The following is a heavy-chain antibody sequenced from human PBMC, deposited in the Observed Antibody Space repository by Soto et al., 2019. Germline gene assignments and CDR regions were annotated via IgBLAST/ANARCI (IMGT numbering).Heavy chain of an antibody. D-gene: IGHD6-19*01. CDR3: TTGFSSGWFDY. CDR1: GFTFINTW. V-gene: IGHV3-15*01. J-gene: IGHJ4*02. CDR2: VKSKTDGGTT. Sequence: EVQLVESGGGLVKPGGSLRLSCAASGFTFINTWMSWVRQAPGKGLAWVGRVKSKTDGGTTDYAPPVRGRFNISRDDSQKMVYLQMNSLKTEDSGVYFCTTGFSSGWFDYWGQGILVTVSS.